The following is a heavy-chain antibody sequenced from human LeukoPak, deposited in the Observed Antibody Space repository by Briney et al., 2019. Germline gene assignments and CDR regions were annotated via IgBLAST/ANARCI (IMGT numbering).Heavy chain of an antibody. J-gene: IGHJ6*02. Sequence: ASVKVSCKASGYTFTSYDINWVRQATGQGLEWMGWMNPNSGNTGYAQKFQGRVTMTRNTSISTAYMELSSLRSEDTAVYYCARGALLVPQVSGSDYGMDVWGQGTTVTVSS. D-gene: IGHD1-26*01. CDR2: MNPNSGNT. CDR3: ARGALLVPQVSGSDYGMDV. V-gene: IGHV1-8*01. CDR1: GYTFTSYD.